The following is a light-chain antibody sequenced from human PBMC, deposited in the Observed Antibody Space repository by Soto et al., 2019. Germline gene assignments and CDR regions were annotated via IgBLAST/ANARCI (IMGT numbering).Light chain of an antibody. Sequence: DIVMTQSPVTLSVSPGESATLSCRASQNIESNLAWYQQKPGQSPRLLIYRTSNRVTGIPDRFSGSGSGTDFTLTISRLEPEDFAVYFCQHYGNSLWTFGQGTKVDIK. CDR1: QNIESN. CDR2: RTS. CDR3: QHYGNSLWT. V-gene: IGKV3-20*01. J-gene: IGKJ1*01.